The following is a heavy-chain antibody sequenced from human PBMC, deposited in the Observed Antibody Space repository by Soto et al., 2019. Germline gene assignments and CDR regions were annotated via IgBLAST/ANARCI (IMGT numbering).Heavy chain of an antibody. J-gene: IGHJ4*02. CDR2: INHSGST. V-gene: IGHV4-34*01. CDR1: GGSFSGYY. CDR3: ARVRYCSGGSCYGQAFDY. D-gene: IGHD2-15*01. Sequence: PSETLSLTCAAYGGSFSGYYWSWIRQPPGKGLEWIGEINHSGSTNYNPSLKSRVTISVDTSKNQFSLKLSSVTAADTAVYYCARVRYCSGGSCYGQAFDYWGQGTLVTVSS.